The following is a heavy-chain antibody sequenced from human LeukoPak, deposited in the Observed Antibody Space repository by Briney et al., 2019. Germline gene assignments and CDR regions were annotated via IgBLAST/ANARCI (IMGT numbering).Heavy chain of an antibody. CDR1: GGSISSYY. J-gene: IGHJ5*02. CDR2: IYTSGST. V-gene: IGHV4-4*07. CDR3: AREGGGLWFGELFYPDNWFDP. Sequence: PSETLSLTCTVSGGSISSYYWSWIRQPAGKGLEWIGRIYTSGSTNYNPSLKNRVTMSVDTSKNQFSLKLSSVTAADTAVYYCAREGGGLWFGELFYPDNWFDPWGQGTLVTVSS. D-gene: IGHD3-10*01.